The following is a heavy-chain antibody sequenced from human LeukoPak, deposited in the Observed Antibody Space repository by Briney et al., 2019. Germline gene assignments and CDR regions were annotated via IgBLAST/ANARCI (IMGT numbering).Heavy chain of an antibody. V-gene: IGHV1-2*02. Sequence: ASVKVSCXASGYTFTGYYIHWVRQAPGQGLEWMGWINPNSGATNYAQKFQGRVTMTRDTSISTAYMELTRLISDDTAVYYCARGEVATIPHFDYWGQGTLVTVSS. J-gene: IGHJ4*02. CDR3: ARGEVATIPHFDY. D-gene: IGHD5-12*01. CDR2: INPNSGAT. CDR1: GYTFTGYY.